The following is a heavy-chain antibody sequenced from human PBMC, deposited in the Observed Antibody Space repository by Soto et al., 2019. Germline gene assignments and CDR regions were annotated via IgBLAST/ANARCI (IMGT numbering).Heavy chain of an antibody. J-gene: IGHJ6*02. CDR2: IYPGDSDT. D-gene: IGHD5-18*01. CDR3: ARRGGYSDYYGMDV. V-gene: IGHV5-51*01. CDR1: GYSFTSYW. Sequence: GESLKISFQGSGYSFTSYWIALVRQIPGKGLEWLGIIYPGDSDTRYSPSFQGQVTISADKSISTAYLQWSSLKASDTAMYYCARRGGYSDYYGMDVWGQGTTVTVSS.